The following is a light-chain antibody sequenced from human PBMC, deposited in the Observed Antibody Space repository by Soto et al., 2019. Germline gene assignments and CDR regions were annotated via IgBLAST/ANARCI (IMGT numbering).Light chain of an antibody. CDR1: QSISNSY. V-gene: IGKV3-20*01. CDR2: GAS. Sequence: ASQSISNSYLAWYQQKPGQAPRLLIYGASSRATGIPDRFSGSGSGTDFTLTINRLEPEDFAVFYCQQYGTSPYTFGQGTKVDIK. J-gene: IGKJ2*01. CDR3: QQYGTSPYT.